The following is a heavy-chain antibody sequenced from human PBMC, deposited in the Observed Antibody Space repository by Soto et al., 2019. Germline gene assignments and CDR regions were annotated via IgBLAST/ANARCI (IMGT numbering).Heavy chain of an antibody. CDR2: IYPSDSDT. CDR1: GYNLAGYW. V-gene: IGHV5-51*01. J-gene: IGHJ4*02. CDR3: ARGGVSTRTFDY. Sequence: GESLKISCKGSGYNLAGYWIAWVRQMPGKGLELMGIIYPSDSDTRYRPSFQGQVTISADKSISSAYLQWSSLRASDTAMYYCARGGVSTRTFDYWGQGTPVTAPQ. D-gene: IGHD3-3*01.